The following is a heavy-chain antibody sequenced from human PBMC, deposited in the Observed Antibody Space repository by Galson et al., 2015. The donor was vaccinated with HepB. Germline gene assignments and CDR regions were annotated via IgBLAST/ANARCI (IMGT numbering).Heavy chain of an antibody. V-gene: IGHV3-7*01. Sequence: SLRLSCAASGFTFSSYWMSWVRQAPGKGLEWVANIKQDGSEKYYVDSVKGRFTISRDNAKNSLYLQMSSLRAEDTAVYYCARDQRAFRPHDYGGNGDAFDIWGQGTMVTVSS. CDR2: IKQDGSEK. CDR3: ARDQRAFRPHDYGGNGDAFDI. J-gene: IGHJ3*02. CDR1: GFTFSSYW. D-gene: IGHD4-23*01.